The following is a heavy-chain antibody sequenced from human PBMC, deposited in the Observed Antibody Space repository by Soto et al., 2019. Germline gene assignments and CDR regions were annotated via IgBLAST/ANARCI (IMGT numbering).Heavy chain of an antibody. CDR3: ARDFSFSSSWYYGMDV. CDR2: ISYDGSNK. Sequence: QTGGSLRLSCAASGFTFSSYGMHWVRQAPGKGLEWVAVISYDGSNKYYADSVKGRFTISRDNSKNTLYLQMNSLRAEDTAVYYCARDFSFSSSWYYGMDVWGQGTTVTVSS. V-gene: IGHV3-30-3*01. CDR1: GFTFSSYG. J-gene: IGHJ6*02. D-gene: IGHD6-13*01.